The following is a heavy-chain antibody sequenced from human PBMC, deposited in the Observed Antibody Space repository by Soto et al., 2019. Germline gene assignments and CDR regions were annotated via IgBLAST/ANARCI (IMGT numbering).Heavy chain of an antibody. CDR3: ARTYHYDSSGYFQYFDF. CDR1: GGSISSDDW. D-gene: IGHD3-22*01. CDR2: TFHSGSA. Sequence: QVQLQESGPGLVKPSETLSLTCAVSGGSISSDDWWTWVRQPPGKGLEWIAETFHSGSANYNPSLNSRVTISVDTSKNQFSLRLTSVTAADTAVYYCARTYHYDSSGYFQYFDFWGQGTLVTVSS. J-gene: IGHJ4*02. V-gene: IGHV4-4*02.